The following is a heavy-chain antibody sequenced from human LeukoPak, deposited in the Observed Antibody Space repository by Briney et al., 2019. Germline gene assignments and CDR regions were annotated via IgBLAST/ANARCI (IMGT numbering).Heavy chain of an antibody. V-gene: IGHV4-31*03. CDR3: ARHYGGNSFDY. CDR2: IYYSGST. CDR1: GGSISSGGYY. D-gene: IGHD4-23*01. J-gene: IGHJ4*02. Sequence: PSETLSLTCTVSGGSISSGGYYWSWIRQHPGKGLEWIGYIYYSGSTYYNPSLKSRVTISVDTSKNQFSLKLSSVTAADTAVYYCARHYGGNSFDYWGQGTLATVSS.